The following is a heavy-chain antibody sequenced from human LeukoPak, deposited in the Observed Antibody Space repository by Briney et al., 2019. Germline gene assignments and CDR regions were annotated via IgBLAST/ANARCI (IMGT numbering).Heavy chain of an antibody. Sequence: ASVKVSCKASGYTFTSYYINWVRQATGQGLEWMGWMNPNSGNTGYAQKFQGRVTMTRNTSISTAYMELSSPTSEDTTVYYCARGNPMDLRYFDWLHPNWFDPWGQGTLVTVSS. J-gene: IGHJ5*02. V-gene: IGHV1-8*01. D-gene: IGHD3-9*01. CDR1: GYTFTSYY. CDR2: MNPNSGNT. CDR3: ARGNPMDLRYFDWLHPNWFDP.